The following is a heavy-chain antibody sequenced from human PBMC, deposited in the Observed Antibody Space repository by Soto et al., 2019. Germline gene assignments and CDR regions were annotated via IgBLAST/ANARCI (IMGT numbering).Heavy chain of an antibody. Sequence: PAGSLRLSCAASGFTFRDYSLNWVRQAPGKGLEWVSSITSKSTYIYYADSVKGRFTISRDNAKSSLYLQMDSLRADDTAVYFCARSGVAALDSWGQGTLVTVSS. CDR2: ITSKSTYI. CDR1: GFTFRDYS. V-gene: IGHV3-21*06. D-gene: IGHD2-8*01. CDR3: ARSGVAALDS. J-gene: IGHJ5*01.